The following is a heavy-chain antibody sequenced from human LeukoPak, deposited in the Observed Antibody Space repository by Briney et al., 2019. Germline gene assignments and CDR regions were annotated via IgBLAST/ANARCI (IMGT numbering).Heavy chain of an antibody. J-gene: IGHJ4*02. CDR3: ARGSTQYSSGWYGLDY. D-gene: IGHD6-19*01. CDR1: GFTFSSYW. Sequence: GGSLRLTCAASGFTFSSYWMHWVRQAPGKGLVWVSRVNSDGSSTTYADSVKGRFTISRDNAKNTLYLQMNSLRAEDTAVYYCARGSTQYSSGWYGLDYWGQGTLVTVSS. V-gene: IGHV3-74*01. CDR2: VNSDGSST.